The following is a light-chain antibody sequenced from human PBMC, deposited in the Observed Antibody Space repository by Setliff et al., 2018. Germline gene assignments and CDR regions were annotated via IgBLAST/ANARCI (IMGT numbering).Light chain of an antibody. V-gene: IGLV1-40*01. Sequence: QSVLTQPPSVSGAPGQRVTIPCTGSSSNIGAGYDVHWYQHLPGTAPKLLIYGNSNRPSGVPDRFSGSKSGTSASLAITGLQAEDEADYYCCSYAGSYTSLYVFGTGTKV. CDR2: GNS. CDR1: SSNIGAGYD. CDR3: CSYAGSYTSLYV. J-gene: IGLJ1*01.